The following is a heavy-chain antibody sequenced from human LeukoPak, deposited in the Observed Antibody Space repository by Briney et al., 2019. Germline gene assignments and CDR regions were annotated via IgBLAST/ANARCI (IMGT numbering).Heavy chain of an antibody. D-gene: IGHD3-16*01. V-gene: IGHV5-51*01. CDR2: IYLGDSDT. Sequence: GESLTISCKGSGYRIISYWIAWVRQMPGKGLEWMGNIYLGDSDTTYSPSFQGHVTISADKSISTAYLHWSSLKASDTAMYYCARRGGLTDVFDIWGQGTMVTVSS. J-gene: IGHJ3*02. CDR3: ARRGGLTDVFDI. CDR1: GYRIISYW.